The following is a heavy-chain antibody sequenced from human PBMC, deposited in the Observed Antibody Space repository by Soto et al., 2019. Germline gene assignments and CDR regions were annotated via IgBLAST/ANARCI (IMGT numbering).Heavy chain of an antibody. J-gene: IGHJ4*02. Sequence: SETLSLTCTVSGGSISSGGYYWSWIRQHPGMGLEWIGYIYYSGSTYYNPSLKSRVTISVDTSKNQFSLKLSSVTAADTAVYYCARSEPGYSSSWYDYWGQGTLVTVSS. CDR3: ARSEPGYSSSWYDY. CDR2: IYYSGST. D-gene: IGHD6-13*01. V-gene: IGHV4-31*03. CDR1: GGSISSGGYY.